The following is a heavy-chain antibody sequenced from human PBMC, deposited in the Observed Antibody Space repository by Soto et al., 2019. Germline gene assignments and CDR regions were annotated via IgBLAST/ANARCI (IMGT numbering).Heavy chain of an antibody. V-gene: IGHV1-8*01. CDR2: MNPNSGNT. Sequence: ASVKVSCKASGYTFTSYDINWVRQATGQGLEWMGWMNPNSGNTGYAQKFQGRVTMTRNTSISTAYMELSSLRSEDTAVYYCARGLGTRYFDWLLSEDNWFDPWGQGTLVTVSS. CDR3: ARGLGTRYFDWLLSEDNWFDP. D-gene: IGHD3-9*01. CDR1: GYTFTSYD. J-gene: IGHJ5*02.